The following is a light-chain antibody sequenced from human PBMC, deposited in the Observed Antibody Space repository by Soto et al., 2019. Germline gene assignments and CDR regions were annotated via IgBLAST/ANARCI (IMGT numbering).Light chain of an antibody. J-gene: IGKJ4*01. V-gene: IGKV1-27*01. CDR1: QDIKNY. CDR3: QRYYNAPFT. Sequence: DIQVTQYPSSLSASVGDRVTIICRASQDIKNYLAWYQQKPGEIPKLLIYAASTLESGIPPRFSGSGSGTDFTLTINNLQPEDVATYYCQRYYNAPFTFGGGTKVEIK. CDR2: AAS.